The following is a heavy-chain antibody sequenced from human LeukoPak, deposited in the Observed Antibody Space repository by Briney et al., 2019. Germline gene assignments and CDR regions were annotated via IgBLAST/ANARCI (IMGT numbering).Heavy chain of an antibody. CDR3: ARALSYYYGSGSYLPMFDY. CDR1: GGSISSGDYY. Sequence: SQTLSLTCTVSGGSISSGDYYWSWIRQPPGKGLEWIGYIYYSGSTYYNPSLKSRVTISVDTSKNQFSLKLSSVTAADTAVYYCARALSYYYGSGSYLPMFDYWGQGTLVTVSS. V-gene: IGHV4-30-4*01. D-gene: IGHD3-10*01. CDR2: IYYSGST. J-gene: IGHJ4*02.